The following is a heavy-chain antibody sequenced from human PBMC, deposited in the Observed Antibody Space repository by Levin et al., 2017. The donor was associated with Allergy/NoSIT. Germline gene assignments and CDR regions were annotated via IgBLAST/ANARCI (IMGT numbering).Heavy chain of an antibody. CDR3: AKDEGYCTGGVCYNSGNWFDP. CDR1: GFTFSSYA. J-gene: IGHJ5*02. V-gene: IGHV3-23*01. D-gene: IGHD2-8*02. CDR2: ISGSGGNT. Sequence: HTGGSLRLSCAASGFTFSSYALSWVRQAPGKGLEWVSGISGSGGNTDYADSVKGRFTISRDNSKNTLYLQMNILRAEDTAVYYCAKDEGYCTGGVCYNSGNWFDPWGQGTLVTVSS.